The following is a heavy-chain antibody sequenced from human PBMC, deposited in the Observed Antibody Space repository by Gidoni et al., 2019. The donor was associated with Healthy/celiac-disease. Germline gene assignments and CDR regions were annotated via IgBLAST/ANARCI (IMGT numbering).Heavy chain of an antibody. CDR3: ARGGSITIFGVVSSPYYYGMDV. J-gene: IGHJ6*02. Sequence: QVQLVQSGAEVKKPGASVKVSCKASGYTFTSYDINWVRQATGQGLEWMGWMNPNSGNTGYAQKFQGRVTMTRNTSISTAYMELSSLRSEDTAVYYCARGGSITIFGVVSSPYYYGMDVWGQGTTVTVSS. V-gene: IGHV1-8*01. D-gene: IGHD3-3*01. CDR2: MNPNSGNT. CDR1: GYTFTSYD.